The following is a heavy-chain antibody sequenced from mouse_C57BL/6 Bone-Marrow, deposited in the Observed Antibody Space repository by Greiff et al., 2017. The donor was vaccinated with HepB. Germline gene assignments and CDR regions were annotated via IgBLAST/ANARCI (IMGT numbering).Heavy chain of an antibody. CDR3: TTPYSNYGYFDY. V-gene: IGHV14-4*01. CDR2: IDPENGDT. CDR1: GFNIKDDY. D-gene: IGHD2-5*01. J-gene: IGHJ2*01. Sequence: EVQLVESGAELVRPGASVKLSCTASGFNIKDDYMHWVKQRPEQGLEWIGWIDPENGDTEYASKFQGKATITADTSSNTAYLQLSSLTSEDTAVYYCTTPYSNYGYFDYWGQGTTLTVFS.